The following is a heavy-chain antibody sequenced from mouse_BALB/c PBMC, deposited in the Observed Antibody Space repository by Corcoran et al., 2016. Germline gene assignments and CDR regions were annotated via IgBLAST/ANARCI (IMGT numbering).Heavy chain of an antibody. CDR3: ASGNYWYFDV. D-gene: IGHD2-1*01. Sequence: DVQLQESGPGLVKPSQSLSLTCSVTGYSITSGYYWNGIRQFPGNKLEWMGYISYDGSNNYNPSLKNRISITRATSKNQFFLKLNSVTTEDTATYYCASGNYWYFDVWGAGTTVTVSS. CDR1: GYSITSGYY. CDR2: ISYDGSN. V-gene: IGHV3-6*02. J-gene: IGHJ1*01.